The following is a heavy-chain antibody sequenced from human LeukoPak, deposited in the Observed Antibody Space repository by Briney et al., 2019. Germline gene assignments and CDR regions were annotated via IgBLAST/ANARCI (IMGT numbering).Heavy chain of an antibody. J-gene: IGHJ4*02. CDR3: ARQGAAMVGYYFDY. D-gene: IGHD5-18*01. V-gene: IGHV3-21*01. CDR2: ISSSSSYI. Sequence: PGGSLRLSCAASGFTFSSYSMNWVRQAPGKGLEWVSSISSSSSYIYYADSVKGRFTISRDNAKNSLYLQMNSLRAEDTAVYYCARQGAAMVGYYFDYWGRGTLVTVSS. CDR1: GFTFSSYS.